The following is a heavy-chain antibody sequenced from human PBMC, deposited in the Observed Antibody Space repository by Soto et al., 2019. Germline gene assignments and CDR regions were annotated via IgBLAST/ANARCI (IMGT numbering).Heavy chain of an antibody. J-gene: IGHJ4*02. V-gene: IGHV1-3*01. CDR2: INAGIGDT. CDR1: GYTFTTYA. D-gene: IGHD3-22*01. CDR3: ARDFSRVVVAPGY. Sequence: QVQLVQSGAEAKKPGASVKDSCKASGYTFTTYAMHWVRQAPGQRLEWMGWINAGIGDTQYSQDFQGRVTITRDTSASTAYMELSSLGSEDTAVYYCARDFSRVVVAPGYWGQGTLVTVSS.